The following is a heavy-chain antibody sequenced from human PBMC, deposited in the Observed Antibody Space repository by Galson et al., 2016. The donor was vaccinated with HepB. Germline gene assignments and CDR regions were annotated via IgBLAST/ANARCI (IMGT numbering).Heavy chain of an antibody. CDR3: ARTYDTRGSEGGFDY. D-gene: IGHD3-22*01. CDR2: INPSGGST. V-gene: IGHV1-46*01. J-gene: IGHJ4*02. Sequence: SVKVSCKASGYTFTSYYIHWVRQAPGQGLEWVGIINPSGGSTSYPQKFQGRVTMTRDTSTSTVSLELSSLRSGDTAVYYCARTYDTRGSEGGFDYWGQGTLVTVSS. CDR1: GYTFTSYY.